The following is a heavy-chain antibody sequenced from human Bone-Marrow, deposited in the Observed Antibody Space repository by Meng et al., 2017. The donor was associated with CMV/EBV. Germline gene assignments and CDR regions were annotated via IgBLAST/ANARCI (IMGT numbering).Heavy chain of an antibody. CDR3: ARTYTSSSAISYYYYGMDV. CDR2: ISSSSSAI. J-gene: IGHJ6*02. CDR1: GFTFSSYA. Sequence: GGSLRLSCAASGFTFSSYAMHWVRQAPGKGLEWVSYISSSSSAIYYADSVKGRFTISRDNAKSSLFLQMNSLRAEDTAVYYCARTYTSSSAISYYYYGMDVWGQGTTVTVSS. D-gene: IGHD6-6*01. V-gene: IGHV3-48*03.